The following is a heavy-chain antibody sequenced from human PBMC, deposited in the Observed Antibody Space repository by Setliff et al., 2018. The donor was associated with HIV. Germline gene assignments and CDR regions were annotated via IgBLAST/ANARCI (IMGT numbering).Heavy chain of an antibody. CDR3: ASRDTSRYFDDY. D-gene: IGHD3-22*01. J-gene: IGHJ4*02. V-gene: IGHV4-59*06. CDR1: GGSISSYY. CDR2: IHYSGST. Sequence: NPSETLSLTCTVSGGSISSYYWSWIRQSPGKGLEWIGYIHYSGSTYFNPSLKSRVSISTDTSKNQFSLKLTSVTAADTAVYYCASRDTSRYFDDYWGQGTLVTVSS.